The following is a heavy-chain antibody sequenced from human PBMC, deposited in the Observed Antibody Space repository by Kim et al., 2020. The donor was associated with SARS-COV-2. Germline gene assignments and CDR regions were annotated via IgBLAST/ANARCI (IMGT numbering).Heavy chain of an antibody. CDR3: AKGSGSYTG. CDR2: ISYDGSNK. V-gene: IGHV3-30*18. D-gene: IGHD3-10*01. Sequence: GGSLRLSCAASGFTFSSYGMHWVRQAPGKGLEWVAVISYDGSNKYYADSVKGRFTISRDNSKNTLYLQMNSLRAEDTAVYYCAKGSGSYTGWGQGTLVTVSS. CDR1: GFTFSSYG. J-gene: IGHJ4*02.